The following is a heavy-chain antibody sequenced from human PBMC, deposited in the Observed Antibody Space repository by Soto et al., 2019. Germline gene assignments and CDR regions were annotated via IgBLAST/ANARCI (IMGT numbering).Heavy chain of an antibody. CDR2: INHSGST. CDR3: AGGEVVPAAMNNWFDP. CDR1: GGSFSGYY. J-gene: IGHJ5*02. V-gene: IGHV4-34*01. Sequence: SETLSLTCAVYGGSFSGYYWSWIRQPPGKGLEWIGEINHSGSTNYNPSLKSRVTISVDTSKNQFSLKLSSVTAADTAVYYCAGGEVVPAAMNNWFDPWGQGTLVTVSS. D-gene: IGHD2-2*01.